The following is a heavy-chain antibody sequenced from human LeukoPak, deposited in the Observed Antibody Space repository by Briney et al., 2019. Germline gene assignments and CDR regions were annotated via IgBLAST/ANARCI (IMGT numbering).Heavy chain of an antibody. CDR3: ATGMVTWGVGAFDI. CDR2: ISSSGITI. D-gene: IGHD5-18*01. Sequence: GGSLRLSCAGSGFTFSSYEMNWVRQAPGKGLEWVSYISSSGITIYYADSVKGRFTISRDNAKNSLYLQMNSLRAEDTAVYYCATGMVTWGVGAFDIWGQGTMVTVSS. V-gene: IGHV3-48*03. CDR1: GFTFSSYE. J-gene: IGHJ3*02.